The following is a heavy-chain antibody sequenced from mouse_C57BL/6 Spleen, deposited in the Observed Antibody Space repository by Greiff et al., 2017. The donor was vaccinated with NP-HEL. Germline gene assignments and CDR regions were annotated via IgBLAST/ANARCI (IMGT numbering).Heavy chain of an antibody. V-gene: IGHV1-63*01. CDR1: GYTFTNYW. CDR2: IYPGGGYT. CDR3: ARGTGTGYFDV. D-gene: IGHD4-1*01. J-gene: IGHJ1*03. Sequence: QVQLQQSGAELVRPGPSVKMSCKASGYTFTNYWIGWAKQRPGHGLEWIGDIYPGGGYTNYNEKFKGKATLTADKSSSTAYMQFSSLTSEDSAIYYGARGTGTGYFDVWGTGTTVTVSS.